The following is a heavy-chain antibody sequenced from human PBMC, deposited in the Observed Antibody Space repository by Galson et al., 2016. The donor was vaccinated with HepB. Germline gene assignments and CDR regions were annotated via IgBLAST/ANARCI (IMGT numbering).Heavy chain of an antibody. CDR2: ISGSGGST. J-gene: IGHJ6*02. CDR1: GFTGFTFSSYD. D-gene: IGHD3-22*01. V-gene: IGHV3-23*01. Sequence: SLRLSCAASGFTGFTFSSYDMNWVRQAPGKGLEWVSYISGSGGSTHYADSVKGRFTISRDNSKNTLFLQMNSLRAEDTAVFYCAREEALGYDSSRYYSQKKYYYGLDVWGQGTTVTVSS. CDR3: AREEALGYDSSRYYSQKKYYYGLDV.